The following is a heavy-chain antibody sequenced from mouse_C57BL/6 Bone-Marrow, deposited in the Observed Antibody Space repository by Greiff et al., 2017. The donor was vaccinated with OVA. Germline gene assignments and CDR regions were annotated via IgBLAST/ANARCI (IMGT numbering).Heavy chain of an antibody. CDR1: GYTFTSYW. Sequence: VQLQQPGAELVMPGASVKLSCKASGYTFTSYWMHWVKQRPGQGLEWIGEIDPSDSYTNYNQKFKGKSTLTVDKSSSTAYMQLSSLTSEDSAVDDCAREYYGSTWYFDVWGTGTTVTVSS. D-gene: IGHD1-1*01. CDR3: AREYYGSTWYFDV. J-gene: IGHJ1*03. V-gene: IGHV1-69*01. CDR2: IDPSDSYT.